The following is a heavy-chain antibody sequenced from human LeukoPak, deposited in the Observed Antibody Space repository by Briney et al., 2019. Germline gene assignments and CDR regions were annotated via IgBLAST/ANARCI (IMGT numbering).Heavy chain of an antibody. D-gene: IGHD5-12*01. V-gene: IGHV4-59*01. CDR3: ARGVVAEVFDI. CDR2: IYYSGST. CDR1: GGSISSYY. J-gene: IGHJ3*02. Sequence: PSETLSLTCTLSGGSISSYYWSWIRQPPGKGLEWIGYIYYSGSTNYNPSLKSRVTISVDTSKNQFSLKLSSVTAADTAVYYCARGVVAEVFDIWGQGTMVTVSS.